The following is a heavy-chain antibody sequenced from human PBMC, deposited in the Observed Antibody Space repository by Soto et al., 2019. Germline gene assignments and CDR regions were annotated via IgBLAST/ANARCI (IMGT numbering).Heavy chain of an antibody. Sequence: QPGGSLRLSCAASGFTFSSYWMSWVRQAPGKGLEWVANIKQDGSEKYYVDSVKGRFTISRDNAKNSLYLQMNSLRAEDTAVYYCARGNIAALRYYYGMDVWGQGTTVTVSS. CDR3: ARGNIAALRYYYGMDV. D-gene: IGHD6-13*01. CDR1: GFTFSSYW. CDR2: IKQDGSEK. J-gene: IGHJ6*02. V-gene: IGHV3-7*03.